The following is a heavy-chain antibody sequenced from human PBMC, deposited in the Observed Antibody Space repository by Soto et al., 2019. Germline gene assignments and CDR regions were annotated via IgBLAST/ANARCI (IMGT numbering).Heavy chain of an antibody. Sequence: ASVKVSCKASGYTFTSYAMHWVRQAPGQRLEWMGWINAGNGNTKYSQKFQGRVTITRDTSASTAYMELSSLRSEDTAVYYCARAFMITFGGVIVPHPDYWGQGTLVTVSS. J-gene: IGHJ4*02. CDR3: ARAFMITFGGVIVPHPDY. CDR2: INAGNGNT. D-gene: IGHD3-16*02. V-gene: IGHV1-3*01. CDR1: GYTFTSYA.